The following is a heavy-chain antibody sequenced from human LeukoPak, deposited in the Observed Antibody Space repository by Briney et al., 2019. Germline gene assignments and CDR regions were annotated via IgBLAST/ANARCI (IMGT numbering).Heavy chain of an antibody. CDR1: GFNFITAA. D-gene: IGHD5-24*01. CDR3: VKDIQLST. Sequence: GSLRLSCAASGFNFITAAMTWVRQAPGKGLEWVSLIGSVGESTYYADSVKGRFTISRDNVNHTLFLQMNSLRVEDAAMYYCVKDIQLSTWGLGTMVTVSS. CDR2: IGSVGEST. J-gene: IGHJ3*01. V-gene: IGHV3-23*01.